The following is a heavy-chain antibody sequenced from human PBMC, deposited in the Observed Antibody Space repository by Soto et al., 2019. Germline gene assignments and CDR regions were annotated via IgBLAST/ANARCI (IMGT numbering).Heavy chain of an antibody. CDR1: GYTFTGYY. J-gene: IGHJ6*02. CDR2: INPNSGGT. D-gene: IGHD3-9*01. Sequence: QVQLVQSGAEVKKPGASVKVSCKASGYTFTGYYMHWVRQAPGQGLEWMGWINPNSGGTNYAQKFQGWVTMTRDTSXTTAYMELSRLRSDDTAVYYCARDSGATGWGYGMDVWGQGTTVTVSS. V-gene: IGHV1-2*04. CDR3: ARDSGATGWGYGMDV.